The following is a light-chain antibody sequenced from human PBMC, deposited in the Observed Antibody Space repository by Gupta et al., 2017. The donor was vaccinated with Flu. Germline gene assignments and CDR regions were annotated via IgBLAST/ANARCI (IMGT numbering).Light chain of an antibody. J-gene: IGLJ3*02. CDR2: RTN. Sequence: QARLTQPPSVSKGLSQTATLTCTGNSNNVGNQGAAWLQQHQGHPPKVLSARTNNRPSGISERFSASRSGNTAPLTITGRQPADEAHYYCSAWDSSLNDAVFGGGTKVTVL. CDR1: SNNVGNQG. CDR3: SAWDSSLNDAV. V-gene: IGLV10-54*04.